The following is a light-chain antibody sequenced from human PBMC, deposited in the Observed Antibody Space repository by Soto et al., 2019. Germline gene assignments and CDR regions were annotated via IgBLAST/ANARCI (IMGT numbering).Light chain of an antibody. V-gene: IGLV2-14*01. CDR2: DVS. CDR3: SSYTSGSTLV. J-gene: IGLJ2*01. Sequence: QSALTQPASVSGSRGQSITISCTGTSSDVGGYNYVSWYQQHPGKAPKLMIYDVSNRPSGVSNRFSGSKSGNTASLTISGLQAEDEADYYCSSYTSGSTLVFGGGTNVTVL. CDR1: SSDVGGYNY.